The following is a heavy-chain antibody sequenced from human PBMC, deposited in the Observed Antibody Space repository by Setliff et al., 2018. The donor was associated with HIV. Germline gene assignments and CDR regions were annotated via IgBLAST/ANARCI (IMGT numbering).Heavy chain of an antibody. CDR1: DASIGNYH. D-gene: IGHD2-21*01. CDR2: IYYSGST. Sequence: SETLSLTCTVSDASIGNYHWSWIRQPPGKGLEWIGYIYYSGSTNYNPSLKSRVTISIDTSTNQFSLKLSSVTAADTAVYYCARLFIPNYFDPWGQGTLVTVS. CDR3: ARLFIPNYFDP. V-gene: IGHV4-59*08. J-gene: IGHJ5*02.